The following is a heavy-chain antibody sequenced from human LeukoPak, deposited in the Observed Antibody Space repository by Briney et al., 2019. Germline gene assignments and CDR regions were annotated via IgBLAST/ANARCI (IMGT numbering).Heavy chain of an antibody. Sequence: SETLSLTCAAYGGSFSGYYWSWIRQPPGKGLEWIGEINHSGSTNYNPSLKSRVTISVDTSKNQFSLKLSSVTAADTAVYYCARGRYFDWLLYTPFDYWGQGTLVTVSS. V-gene: IGHV4-34*01. CDR2: INHSGST. D-gene: IGHD3-9*01. J-gene: IGHJ4*02. CDR1: GGSFSGYY. CDR3: ARGRYFDWLLYTPFDY.